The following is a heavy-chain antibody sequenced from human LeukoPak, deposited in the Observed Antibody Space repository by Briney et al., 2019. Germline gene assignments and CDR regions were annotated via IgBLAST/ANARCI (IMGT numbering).Heavy chain of an antibody. D-gene: IGHD3-16*01. CDR2: ISPRGDIT. Sequence: GGSLRLSCAASGGSFRSHGMNWVRQAPGKGLEWVSGISPRGDITYYKDSVRGRFTISRDNFKNTVSLQLNSLRAEDTAMYYCAKDDDWGRFNHWGQGTLVTVSS. V-gene: IGHV3-23*01. J-gene: IGHJ1*01. CDR1: GGSFRSHG. CDR3: AKDDDWGRFNH.